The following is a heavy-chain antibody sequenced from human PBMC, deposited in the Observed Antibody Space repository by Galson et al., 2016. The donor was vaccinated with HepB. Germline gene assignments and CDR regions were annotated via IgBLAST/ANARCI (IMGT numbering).Heavy chain of an antibody. D-gene: IGHD5-12*01. CDR3: ARKYSGFDY. CDR1: GGPVSSDTHY. J-gene: IGHJ4*02. Sequence: SETLSLTCTVSGGPVSSDTHYWSWIRQPPGKGLEWIGYTHYSGRTNYNPSLKSRVTISVDTSKNQFSLKLSSVTAADTAVYYCARKYSGFDYWGQGTLVTVSS. V-gene: IGHV4-61*01. CDR2: THYSGRT.